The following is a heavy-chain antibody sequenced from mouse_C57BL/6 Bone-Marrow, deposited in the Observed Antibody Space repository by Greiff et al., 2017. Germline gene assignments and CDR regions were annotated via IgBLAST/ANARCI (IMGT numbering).Heavy chain of an antibody. Sequence: QVQLQQPGAELVKPGASVKLSCKASGYTFTSYWMQWVKQRPGQGLEWIGEIDPSDSYTNYNQKFKGKATLTVDTSSSTAYMQLSSLTSEDTAVYYCTTWGYWAWFAYWGQGTLVTVSA. CDR2: IDPSDSYT. J-gene: IGHJ3*01. CDR3: TTWGYWAWFAY. CDR1: GYTFTSYW. V-gene: IGHV1-50*01. D-gene: IGHD4-1*01.